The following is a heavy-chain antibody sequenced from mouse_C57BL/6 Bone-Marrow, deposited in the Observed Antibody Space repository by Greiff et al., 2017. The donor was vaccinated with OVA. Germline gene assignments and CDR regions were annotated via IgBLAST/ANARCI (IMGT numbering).Heavy chain of an antibody. Sequence: QVQLQQSGAELVRPGASVKLSCKASGYTFTSYGISWVKQRTGQGLEWIGEIYPRSGNTYYNEKFKGKATLTADKSSSTAYMELRSLTSEDSAVYFGARRYYGGAGYFDVWGTGTTVTVSS. CDR1: GYTFTSYG. J-gene: IGHJ1*03. V-gene: IGHV1-81*01. D-gene: IGHD1-1*01. CDR3: ARRYYGGAGYFDV. CDR2: IYPRSGNT.